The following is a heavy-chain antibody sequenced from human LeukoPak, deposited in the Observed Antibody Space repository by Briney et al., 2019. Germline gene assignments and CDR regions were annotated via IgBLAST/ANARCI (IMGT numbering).Heavy chain of an antibody. CDR1: GGSFSGYY. CDR2: INRSGST. J-gene: IGHJ6*02. D-gene: IGHD6-19*01. V-gene: IGHV4-34*01. CDR3: ARPNSSGWYQQGMDV. Sequence: KPSETLSLTCAVYGGSFSGYYWSWIRQPPGKGLEWIGEINRSGSTNYNPSLKSRVTISVDTSKNQFSLKLSSVTAADTAVYYCARPNSSGWYQQGMDVWGQGTTVTVSS.